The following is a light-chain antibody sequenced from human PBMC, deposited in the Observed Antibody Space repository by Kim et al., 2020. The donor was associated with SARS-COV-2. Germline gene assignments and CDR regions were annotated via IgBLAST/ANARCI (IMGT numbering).Light chain of an antibody. J-gene: IGLJ3*02. Sequence: NFMLTQPHSVSESPGKTVTISCTRSSGFITSAYVQWYQQRPGGAPLTVIYGDSQRPSGVPDRFSGSIDSSSNSASLSISGLTTEDEADYYCQSYDSENKVFGGGTQLAVL. V-gene: IGLV6-57*03. CDR3: QSYDSENKV. CDR1: SGFITSAY. CDR2: GDS.